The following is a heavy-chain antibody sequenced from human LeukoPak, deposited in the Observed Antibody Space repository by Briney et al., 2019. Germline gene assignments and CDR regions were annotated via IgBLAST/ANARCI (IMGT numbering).Heavy chain of an antibody. J-gene: IGHJ4*02. V-gene: IGHV1-46*01. CDR2: VNPSGINT. CDR1: GYTFTGYY. Sequence: ASVKVSCKASGYTFTGYYMHWVRQAPGQGLEWMGLVNPSGINTNYAQKFQGRVTMTRDTSTRTVYMELSSLRSEDTAVYYCARDGTAGELFDYWGQGTLVTVSS. CDR3: ARDGTAGELFDY. D-gene: IGHD3-10*01.